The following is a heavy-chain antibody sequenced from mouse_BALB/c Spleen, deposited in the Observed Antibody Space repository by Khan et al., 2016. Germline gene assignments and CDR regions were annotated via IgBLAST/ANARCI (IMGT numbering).Heavy chain of an antibody. V-gene: IGHV5-17*02. Sequence: EVELVESGGGLVQPGGSRKLSCAASGFTFSRFGMHWVRQAPEKGLEWVAYISSGSSTIYYADTLKGRFTISRDNPNNALFLQMTRLRSEDTAMYYCARGDYWGQGTTLTVSA. CDR1: GFTFSRFG. CDR2: ISSGSSTI. J-gene: IGHJ2*01. CDR3: ARGDY.